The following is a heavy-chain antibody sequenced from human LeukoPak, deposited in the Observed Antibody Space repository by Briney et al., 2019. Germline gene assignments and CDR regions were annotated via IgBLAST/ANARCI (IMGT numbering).Heavy chain of an antibody. V-gene: IGHV4-59*01. CDR3: ARVTVDSSGWWEFGY. J-gene: IGHJ4*02. Sequence: SETLSLTCTVSGGSISSYYWSWIRQPPGKGLEWIGYIYYSGSTNYNPSLKSRVTISVDTSKNQFSLKLSSVTAADTAVYYCARVTVDSSGWWEFGYWGQGTLVTVSS. CDR2: IYYSGST. CDR1: GGSISSYY. D-gene: IGHD6-19*01.